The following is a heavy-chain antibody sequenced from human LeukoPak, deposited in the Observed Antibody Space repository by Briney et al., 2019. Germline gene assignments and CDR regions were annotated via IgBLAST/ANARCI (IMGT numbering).Heavy chain of an antibody. J-gene: IGHJ4*02. CDR2: INPNSGGT. Sequence: GASVNVSCKASGYTFTGYYMHWVRQAPGQGLEWMGWINPNSGGTNYAQKFQGRFTMTRDTSISTAYMELSRLRSDDTALYYCARDSGTWGVRWLQFLPHPGDYWGQGTLVTVSS. V-gene: IGHV1-2*02. CDR1: GYTFTGYY. D-gene: IGHD5-24*01. CDR3: ARDSGTWGVRWLQFLPHPGDY.